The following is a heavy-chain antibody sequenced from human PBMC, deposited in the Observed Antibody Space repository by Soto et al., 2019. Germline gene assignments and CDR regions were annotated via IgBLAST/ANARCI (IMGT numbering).Heavy chain of an antibody. J-gene: IGHJ6*02. CDR3: ARDFTDSSGPTLGMGV. V-gene: IGHV4-31*03. Sequence: PSETLSLTCTVSGGSISSGGYYWSWIRQHPGKGLEWIGYIYYSGSTHYNPSLKSRVTISVDTSKDQFSLKLSSVTAADTAVYYCARDFTDSSGPTLGMGVWGQGTTVTVSS. CDR2: IYYSGST. D-gene: IGHD6-19*01. CDR1: GGSISSGGYY.